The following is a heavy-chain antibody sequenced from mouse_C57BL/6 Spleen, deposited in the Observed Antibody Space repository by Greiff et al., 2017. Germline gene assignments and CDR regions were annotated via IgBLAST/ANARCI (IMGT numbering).Heavy chain of an antibody. Sequence: EVQLQQSGAELVRPGASVKLSCTASGFNIKDYYMHWVKQRPEKGLEWIGRIDPEDGDTEYAPKFQGKGTMTADTSSNTAYLQLSSLTSEDTAVYYCTTYPPGFTTANPIAFADWGQGTLVTVSA. CDR1: GFNIKDYY. D-gene: IGHD1-2*01. CDR3: TTYPPGFTTANPIAFAD. V-gene: IGHV14-1*01. CDR2: IDPEDGDT. J-gene: IGHJ3*01.